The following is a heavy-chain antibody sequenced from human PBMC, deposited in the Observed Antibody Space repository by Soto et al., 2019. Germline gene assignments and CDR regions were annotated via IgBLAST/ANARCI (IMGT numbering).Heavy chain of an antibody. J-gene: IGHJ6*04. Sequence: GGSLRLSCAASGFTFSSYAMHWVRQAPGKGLEWVAVISYDGSNKYYADSVKGRFTISRDNSKNTLYLQMNSLRAEDTAVYYCARDDVLCDGGRCYGIPLDAWGKGTTVTVSS. CDR1: GFTFSSYA. CDR3: ARDDVLCDGGRCYGIPLDA. V-gene: IGHV3-30-3*01. D-gene: IGHD2-15*01. CDR2: ISYDGSNK.